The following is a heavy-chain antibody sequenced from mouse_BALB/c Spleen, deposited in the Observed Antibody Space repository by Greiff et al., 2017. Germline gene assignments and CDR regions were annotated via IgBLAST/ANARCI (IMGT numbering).Heavy chain of an antibody. D-gene: IGHD2-1*01. Sequence: QVQLKQPGAELVRPGASVKLSCKASGYTFTSYWINWVKQRPGQGLEWIGNVYPSDSYTNYNQKFKDKATLTVDKSSSTAYMQLSSPTSEDSAVYYCTRDGRYGNGFAYWGQGTLVTVSA. CDR3: TRDGRYGNGFAY. J-gene: IGHJ3*01. CDR1: GYTFTSYW. CDR2: VYPSDSYT. V-gene: IGHV1-69*02.